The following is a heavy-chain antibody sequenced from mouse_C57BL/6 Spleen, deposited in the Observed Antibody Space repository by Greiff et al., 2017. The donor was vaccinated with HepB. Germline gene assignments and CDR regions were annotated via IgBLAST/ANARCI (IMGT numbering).Heavy chain of an antibody. D-gene: IGHD2-4*01. J-gene: IGHJ4*01. CDR3: ARGFYYDYDGYAMDY. CDR1: GYSFTSYY. Sequence: QVHVKQSGPELVKPGASVKISCKASGYSFTSYYIHWVKQRPGQGLEWIGWIYPGSGNTKYNEKFKGKATLTADTSSSTAYMQLSSLTSEDSAVYYCARGFYYDYDGYAMDYWGQGTSVTVSS. CDR2: IYPGSGNT. V-gene: IGHV1-66*01.